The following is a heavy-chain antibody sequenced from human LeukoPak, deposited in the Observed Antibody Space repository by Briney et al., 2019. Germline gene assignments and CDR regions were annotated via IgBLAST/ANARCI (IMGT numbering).Heavy chain of an antibody. V-gene: IGHV3-33*01. Sequence: GSLRLSCAASGFTFSSYGMHWVRQAPGRGLEWVAVIWYDGSNKYYADSVKGRFTISRDNSKNTLYLQMNSLRAEDTAVYYCARPPRGYYYYYGMDVWGQGTTVTVSS. CDR2: IWYDGSNK. J-gene: IGHJ6*02. CDR3: ARPPRGYYYYYGMDV. CDR1: GFTFSSYG.